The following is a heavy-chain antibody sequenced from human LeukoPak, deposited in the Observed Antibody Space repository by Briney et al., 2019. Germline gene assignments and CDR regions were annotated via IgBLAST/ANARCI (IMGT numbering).Heavy chain of an antibody. Sequence: SVKVSCKASGGTFSGYAISWVRQAPGQGLEWMGRISPIIDKPKVAQKFQGRVTMTRDTSTSTVYMELSSLRSEDTAVYYCARDAGEGYSSGWYYFDYWGQGTLVTVSS. D-gene: IGHD6-19*01. CDR1: GGTFSGYA. V-gene: IGHV1-69*04. J-gene: IGHJ4*02. CDR2: ISPIIDKP. CDR3: ARDAGEGYSSGWYYFDY.